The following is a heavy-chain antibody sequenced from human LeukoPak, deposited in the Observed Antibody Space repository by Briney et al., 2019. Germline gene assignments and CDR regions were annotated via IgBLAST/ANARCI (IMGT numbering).Heavy chain of an antibody. CDR2: ISAGGNTK. Sequence: GGSLRLSCAASGFTFNSYEMNWVRQAPGKGLEWVSYISAGGNTKYYVASVKGRFTISRDDDKNSLYLKMNSLRDEETAVYYCARDPAIGAAHPYYFDYWGQGSLVTVSS. CDR1: GFTFNSYE. CDR3: ARDPAIGAAHPYYFDY. J-gene: IGHJ4*02. D-gene: IGHD6-6*01. V-gene: IGHV3-48*03.